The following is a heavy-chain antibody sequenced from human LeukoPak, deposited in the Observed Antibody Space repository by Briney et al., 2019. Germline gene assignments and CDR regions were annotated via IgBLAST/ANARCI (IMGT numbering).Heavy chain of an antibody. CDR1: GFTFSDYY. D-gene: IGHD3-22*01. J-gene: IGHJ4*02. CDR3: ARDIYYYDSSGYYLPGGSDY. V-gene: IGHV3-11*04. Sequence: GGSLRLSCAASGFTFSDYYMSWIRQAPGKGLEWVSYISGGGSTIYYADSVKGRFTISRDNAKNSLYLQMNSLRAEDTAVYYCARDIYYYDSSGYYLPGGSDYWGQGTLVTVSS. CDR2: ISGGGSTI.